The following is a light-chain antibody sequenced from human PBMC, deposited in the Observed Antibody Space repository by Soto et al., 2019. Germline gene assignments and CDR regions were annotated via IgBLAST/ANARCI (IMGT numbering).Light chain of an antibody. CDR3: SSYASTATRV. CDR2: DVS. J-gene: IGLJ3*02. V-gene: IGLV2-14*01. Sequence: QSALTQPASVSGSPGQSITISCTGTSSDVGGYNSVSWYQQHPGKAPQLMIYDVSYRPSGVPDRFSGSKSGNTASLTVSGLRAEDEADYYCSSYASTATRVFVGGTKVTVL. CDR1: SSDVGGYNS.